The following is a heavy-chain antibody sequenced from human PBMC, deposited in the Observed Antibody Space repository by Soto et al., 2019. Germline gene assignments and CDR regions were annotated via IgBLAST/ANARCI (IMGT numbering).Heavy chain of an antibody. CDR1: WGSVNVDY. J-gene: IGHJ5*02. V-gene: IGHV4-34*01. CDR3: ARCGFKESGSRNNWFDP. Sequence: SDTLALTHAVYWGSVNVDYWSWIRQPPGKGLEWIGEINHSGSTNYNPSLKSRVTIPVDTSKNQFSLKLSSVTAADTAVYYCARCGFKESGSRNNWFDPWGQGTLVTVSS. CDR2: INHSGST. D-gene: IGHD6-13*01.